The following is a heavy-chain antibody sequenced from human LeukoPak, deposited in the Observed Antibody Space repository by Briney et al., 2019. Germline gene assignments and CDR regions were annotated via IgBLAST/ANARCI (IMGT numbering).Heavy chain of an antibody. D-gene: IGHD2-2*01. CDR1: GFTFSIYG. CDR3: AKDRHAPGRYCRSTSCFPFDS. CDR2: IANDGKTT. J-gene: IGHJ5*01. Sequence: GRSLRLSCAASGFTFSIYGTHWVRQAPGKGLEWVAGIANDGKTTYYADSVKGRFTISRDNSKNTLYLQMNSLRAEDTAVYYCAKDRHAPGRYCRSTSCFPFDSWGQGTLVTVSS. V-gene: IGHV3-30*18.